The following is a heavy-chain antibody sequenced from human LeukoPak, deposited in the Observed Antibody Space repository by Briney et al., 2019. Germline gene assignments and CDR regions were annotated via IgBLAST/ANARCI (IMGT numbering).Heavy chain of an antibody. Sequence: SETLSLTCAVSGVSISSNNWWGWVRQPPGKGLEWIGEIYHSGSPNYNPSLKSRVTISVDKSRNHFSLNLSSVTAADTAVYYCARVNINNWHSCDYWGQGTLVTVSS. CDR1: GVSISSNNW. CDR2: IYHSGSP. CDR3: ARVNINNWHSCDY. D-gene: IGHD1-1*01. J-gene: IGHJ4*02. V-gene: IGHV4-4*02.